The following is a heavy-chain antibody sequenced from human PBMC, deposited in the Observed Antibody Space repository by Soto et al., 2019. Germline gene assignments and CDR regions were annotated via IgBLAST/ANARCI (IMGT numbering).Heavy chain of an antibody. Sequence: EVQMLESGGGVVRPGGSLRLSCIASGFTFSNYAMSWVRQAPGKGLEWVSTISDNGANTFIGDSMKDHFDISRHNSKNTVFLHLSTVRAEDTAIYYCARAIGADFFDYWGQGTPVTVSS. D-gene: IGHD6-25*01. V-gene: IGHV3-23*01. CDR2: ISDNGANT. CDR3: ARAIGADFFDY. CDR1: GFTFSNYA. J-gene: IGHJ4*02.